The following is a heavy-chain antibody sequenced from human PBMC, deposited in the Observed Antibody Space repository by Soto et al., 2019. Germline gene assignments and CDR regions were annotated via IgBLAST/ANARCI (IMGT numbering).Heavy chain of an antibody. CDR2: IYYSGST. J-gene: IGHJ5*02. CDR3: ARDVGYCISTSCYSLFDP. D-gene: IGHD2-2*02. V-gene: IGHV4-59*01. Sequence: SETLPVTCTVSGGSINSDYWSCIRQPPGKGLEWIGYIYYSGSTNYNPSLKSRVTISVDTTKNQFSLKLSSVTAADTAVYYCARDVGYCISTSCYSLFDPWGQGTLVTVS. CDR1: GGSINSDY.